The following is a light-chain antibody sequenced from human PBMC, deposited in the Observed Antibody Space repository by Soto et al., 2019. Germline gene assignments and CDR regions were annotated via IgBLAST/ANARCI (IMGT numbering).Light chain of an antibody. Sequence: QSALTQPPSVSGSPGQSVAISCTVTSSDVGSYNRVSWYQQPPGTAPKLMIYDVSNRPSGVPDRFSGSKSGNTASLTISGLQAEDEADYYCSSYTSSSTYVFGSGTKVTVL. J-gene: IGLJ1*01. CDR2: DVS. V-gene: IGLV2-18*02. CDR1: SSDVGSYNR. CDR3: SSYTSSSTYV.